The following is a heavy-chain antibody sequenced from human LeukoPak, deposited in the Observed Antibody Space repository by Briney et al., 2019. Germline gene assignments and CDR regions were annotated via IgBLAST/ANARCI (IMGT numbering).Heavy chain of an antibody. J-gene: IGHJ4*02. D-gene: IGHD3-3*01. CDR2: ISSDGGET. CDR1: GFFFGSYA. Sequence: GRPLRLSCAVSGFFFGSYAVHWIRQAPGKGLEWVAVISSDGGETHYIDSVKGRFTISRDNSQSTLYLQMDSLRPEDTAVYYCARAPGVLNWVSLIYYFDNWGQGTLVTVSS. V-gene: IGHV3-30-3*01. CDR3: ARAPGVLNWVSLIYYFDN.